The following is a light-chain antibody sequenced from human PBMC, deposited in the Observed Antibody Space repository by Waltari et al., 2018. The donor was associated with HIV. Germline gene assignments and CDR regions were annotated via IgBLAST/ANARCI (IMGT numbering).Light chain of an antibody. CDR1: SSAVGNSNL. Sequence: QSALTQPASVSGSPGQSISISCTGTSSAVGNSNLVSWYQQHPGKAPKLVIYEGTKRPSGVSNRFSGSKSGNTASLTISGLQAEDEAHYFCCSFANSRTLGFGGGTKVTVL. J-gene: IGLJ2*01. V-gene: IGLV2-23*01. CDR3: CSFANSRTLG. CDR2: EGT.